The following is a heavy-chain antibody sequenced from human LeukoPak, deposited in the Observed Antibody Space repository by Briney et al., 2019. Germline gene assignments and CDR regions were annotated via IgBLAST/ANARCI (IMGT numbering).Heavy chain of an antibody. J-gene: IGHJ4*02. D-gene: IGHD3-10*01. CDR2: IYYSGST. CDR1: GGSISSYY. CDR3: ARVARSITSPYYFDY. V-gene: IGHV4-59*01. Sequence: KTLETLSLTCTVSGGSISSYYWSWIRQPPGKGLEWIGYIYYSGSTNYNPSLKSRVTISVDTSKKEFSLKLSSVTAADTAVYYCARVARSITSPYYFDYWGQGTLVTVSS.